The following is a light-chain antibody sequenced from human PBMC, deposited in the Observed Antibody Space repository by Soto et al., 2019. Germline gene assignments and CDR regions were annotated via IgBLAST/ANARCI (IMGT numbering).Light chain of an antibody. V-gene: IGKV3-20*01. CDR1: QPIAPNY. Sequence: EVALTQSPGTLSLSPGDRVTLSCKASQPIAPNYLAWYQQRFGQAPRLLISSTPKRAAGIPDRFSGAGSGTDFTLSISGLESEDFGVYFCQQYATLPITFGQGTRL. CDR3: QQYATLPIT. J-gene: IGKJ5*01. CDR2: STP.